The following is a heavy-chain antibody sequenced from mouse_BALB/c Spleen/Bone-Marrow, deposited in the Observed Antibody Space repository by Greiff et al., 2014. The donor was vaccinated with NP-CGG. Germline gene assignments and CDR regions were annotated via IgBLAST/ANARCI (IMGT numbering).Heavy chain of an antibody. Sequence: EVQLVESGGGLVQPGSSLRLSCATFGFTFTDYYMNWVRQPPGKALEWLGFIRNKANGYTTEFSASVKGRFTISRDNSQSILYLQMNTLRAEDSATYYCARYDGYSDNAMDYWGQGTSVTVSS. CDR2: IRNKANGYTT. V-gene: IGHV7-3*02. CDR1: GFTFTDYY. J-gene: IGHJ4*01. CDR3: ARYDGYSDNAMDY. D-gene: IGHD2-3*01.